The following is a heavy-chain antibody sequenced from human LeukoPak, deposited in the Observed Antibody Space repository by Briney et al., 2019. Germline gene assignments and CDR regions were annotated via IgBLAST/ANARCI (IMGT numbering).Heavy chain of an antibody. J-gene: IGHJ6*02. CDR3: AKDIRGYYYYGMDV. Sequence: GGSLRLSCAVSGITFDEYAMYWVRQAPGKGLEWVSGISWNGGSIGYAGSVKGRFTISRDNAKNSLYLQMNSLRPEDTALYYCAKDIRGYYYYGMDVWGQGTTVIVSS. V-gene: IGHV3-9*01. CDR2: ISWNGGSI. CDR1: GITFDEYA.